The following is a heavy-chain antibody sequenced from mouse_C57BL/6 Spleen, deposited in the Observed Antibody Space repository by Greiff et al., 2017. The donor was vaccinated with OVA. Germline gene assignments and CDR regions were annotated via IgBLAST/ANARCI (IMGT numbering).Heavy chain of an antibody. V-gene: IGHV1-80*01. Sequence: QVQLQQSGAELVKPGASVKISCKASGYAFSRYWMNWVKQRPGKGLEWIGQIYPGDGDTNYNGKFKGKATLTADKSSSTAYMQLSSLTSEDSAVYFCAGSGDYDGWFVYWGQGTLVTVSA. D-gene: IGHD2-4*01. CDR3: AGSGDYDGWFVY. CDR2: IYPGDGDT. CDR1: GYAFSRYW. J-gene: IGHJ3*01.